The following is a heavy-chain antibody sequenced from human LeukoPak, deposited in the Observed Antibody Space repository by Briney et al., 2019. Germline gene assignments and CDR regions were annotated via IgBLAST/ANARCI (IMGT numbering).Heavy chain of an antibody. CDR3: AREGGDHNYKYERYLDS. CDR2: ISRSGGAT. V-gene: IGHV3-48*04. D-gene: IGHD5-24*01. CDR1: GFIFSSYT. Sequence: GGSLRLSCAASGFIFSSYTMSWVRQAPGKGLEWVSYISRSGGATYDADSVKGRFTTSRDNAKNSLHLQMNSLRADDTAVYYCAREGGDHNYKYERYLDSWGQGTLVIVSS. J-gene: IGHJ4*02.